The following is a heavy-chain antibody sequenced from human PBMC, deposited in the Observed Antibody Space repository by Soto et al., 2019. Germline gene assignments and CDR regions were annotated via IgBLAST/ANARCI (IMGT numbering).Heavy chain of an antibody. CDR2: IYYSGST. Sequence: QVQLQESGPGLVKPSQTLSLTCTVSGGSISSGDYYWSWIRQPPGKGLEWIGYIYYSGSTYYNPSLKSRVTISVDTSKNQFSLKLSSVTAADTAVYYCARDHYDFWSGYSHHYYYYGMDVWGQGTTVTVSS. CDR1: GGSISSGDYY. D-gene: IGHD3-3*01. CDR3: ARDHYDFWSGYSHHYYYYGMDV. V-gene: IGHV4-30-4*01. J-gene: IGHJ6*02.